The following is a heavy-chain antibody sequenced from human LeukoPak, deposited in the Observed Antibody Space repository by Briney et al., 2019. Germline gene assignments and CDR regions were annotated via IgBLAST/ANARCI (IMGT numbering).Heavy chain of an antibody. D-gene: IGHD2-21*02. CDR1: GGTFSSYA. CDR2: IIPIFGIA. J-gene: IGHJ3*02. CDR3: ARGCGGDCKGAFDT. Sequence: SVKVSCKASGGTFSSYAISWVRQAPGQGLEWMGRIIPIFGIANYAQKFQGRVTITADKSTSTAYMELSSLRSEDTAVYYCARGCGGDCKGAFDTWGQGTMVTVSS. V-gene: IGHV1-69*04.